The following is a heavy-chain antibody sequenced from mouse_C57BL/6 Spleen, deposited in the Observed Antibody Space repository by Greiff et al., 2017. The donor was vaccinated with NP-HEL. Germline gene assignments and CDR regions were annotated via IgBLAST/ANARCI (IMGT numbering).Heavy chain of an antibody. CDR1: GYTFTSYW. Sequence: EVQRVESGTVLARPGASVKMSCKTSGYTFTSYWMHWVKQRPGQGLEWIGAIYPGNSDTSYDQKFKGKAKLTAVTSASTAYMELSSLTNEDSAVYYCTRGDHYYGSIQYYFDYWGQGTTLTVST. CDR2: IYPGNSDT. V-gene: IGHV1-5*01. J-gene: IGHJ2*01. D-gene: IGHD1-1*01. CDR3: TRGDHYYGSIQYYFDY.